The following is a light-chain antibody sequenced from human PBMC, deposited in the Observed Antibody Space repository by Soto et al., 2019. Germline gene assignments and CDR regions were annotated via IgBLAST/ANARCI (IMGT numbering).Light chain of an antibody. J-gene: IGKJ4*01. V-gene: IGKV1D-13*01. CDR3: PQRSYFPFT. CDR2: DAS. CDR1: QGISSN. Sequence: AIQLTQSPSSLSASVGDRVTITCRASQGISSNLSWYQQKPVKAPKVLIYDASSLESVVPSRFGGSSSGTDFTLTIRSLKTEDFATDYCPQRSYFPFTFGGGTKVEI.